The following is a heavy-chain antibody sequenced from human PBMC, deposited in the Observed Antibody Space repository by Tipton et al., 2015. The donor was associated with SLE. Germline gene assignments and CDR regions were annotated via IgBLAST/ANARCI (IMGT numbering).Heavy chain of an antibody. V-gene: IGHV4-34*01. J-gene: IGHJ3*02. Sequence: TLSLTCAVYGGSLSGYYWSWIRQPPGKGLEWIGEINQSGSTNYNPSLKSRVTISINTSKNQFSLNLSSVTAADTAVYFCARGVRYSSGQSAFDMWGQGTMVSVSS. CDR2: INQSGST. D-gene: IGHD6-25*01. CDR1: GGSLSGYY. CDR3: ARGVRYSSGQSAFDM.